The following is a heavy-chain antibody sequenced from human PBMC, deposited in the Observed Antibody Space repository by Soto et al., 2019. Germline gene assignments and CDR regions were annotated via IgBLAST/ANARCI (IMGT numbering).Heavy chain of an antibody. CDR3: ARSEDIVVVTAAIGY. V-gene: IGHV1-3*01. Sequence: ASVKVSCKASGYTFTSYAMHWVRQAPGQRLEWMGWINAGNGNTKYSQKFQGRVTITRDTSASTAYMELSSLRSEDTAVYYCARSEDIVVVTAAIGYWSQGTLVTVSS. J-gene: IGHJ4*02. D-gene: IGHD2-2*01. CDR2: INAGNGNT. CDR1: GYTFTSYA.